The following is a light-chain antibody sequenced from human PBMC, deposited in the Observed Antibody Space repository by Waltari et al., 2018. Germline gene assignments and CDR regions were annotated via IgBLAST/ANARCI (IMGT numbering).Light chain of an antibody. Sequence: IVMTQSPHSLPVSLGERATNNCRSSQSVLYSSKNKNYLSWYQQKSGQPPRLLIYWASTREAGVPDRFSGHGAGTDFTLTISSLQAEDVAVYYCQQYYSAPYTFGQGTKLEIK. CDR2: WAS. CDR1: QSVLYSSKNKNY. V-gene: IGKV4-1*01. J-gene: IGKJ2*01. CDR3: QQYYSAPYT.